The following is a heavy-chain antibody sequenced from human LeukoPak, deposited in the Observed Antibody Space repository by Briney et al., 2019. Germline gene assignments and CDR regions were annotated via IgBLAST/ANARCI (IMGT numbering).Heavy chain of an antibody. J-gene: IGHJ5*01. CDR3: XXEGAYPIITYDS. CDR2: IKRDGNEK. Sequence: GSLRLSCAASGFTFSRYWMNWVRQAPGKGLEWVANIKRDGNEKYYVDSVKGRFSISRDNAKNSLYLQMDSLRAEDTAVYYFXXEGAYPIITYDSWGQGALVTVSS. D-gene: IGHD3-10*01. V-gene: IGHV3-7*01. CDR1: GFTFSRYW.